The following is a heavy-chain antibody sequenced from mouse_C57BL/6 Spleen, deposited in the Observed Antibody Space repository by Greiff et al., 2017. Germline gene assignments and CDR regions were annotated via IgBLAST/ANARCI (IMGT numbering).Heavy chain of an antibody. V-gene: IGHV5-17*01. CDR2: ISSGSSTI. Sequence: DVMLVESGGGLVKPGGSLKLSCAASGFTFSDYGMHWVRQAPEKGLEWVAYISSGSSTIYYADTVKGRFTISRDNAKNTLFLQMISLRSEDTAMYYCARTVLLLGYCDYWGQGTTLTVSS. D-gene: IGHD1-1*01. CDR3: ARTVLLLGYCDY. CDR1: GFTFSDYG. J-gene: IGHJ2*01.